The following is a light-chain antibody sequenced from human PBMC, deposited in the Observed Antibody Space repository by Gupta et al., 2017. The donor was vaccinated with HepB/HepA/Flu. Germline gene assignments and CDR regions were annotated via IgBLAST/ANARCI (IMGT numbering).Light chain of an antibody. J-gene: IGLJ2*01. CDR3: QTWGTYMV. CDR1: SCHSNCA. Sequence: QLSLTHSTSASASLGGGVTSTCTRSSCHSNCAIAWHQQHPQKGPRFLMKVNSNGSHNWGHGIPYRFSGSSSGAERYLSISSLQADDESYYYWQTWGTYMVFGGGTKLTVL. CDR2: VNSNGSH. V-gene: IGLV4-69*01.